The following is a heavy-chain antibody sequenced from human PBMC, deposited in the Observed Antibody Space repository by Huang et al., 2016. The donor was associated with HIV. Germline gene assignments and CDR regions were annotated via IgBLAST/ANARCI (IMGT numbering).Heavy chain of an antibody. V-gene: IGHV3-11*04. Sequence: QVQLLESGGGLVKPGGSLRLSCAASGFRFSDHYMSWIRQAQGRGLEWVSYMREGGNTRYYADSVKGRFIISRDNTKKSLYLQMNNLTGEDTAVYYCVRDKAYFDPWGQGTLVTVSS. CDR3: VRDKAYFDP. CDR1: GFRFSDHY. J-gene: IGHJ5*02. CDR2: MREGGNTR.